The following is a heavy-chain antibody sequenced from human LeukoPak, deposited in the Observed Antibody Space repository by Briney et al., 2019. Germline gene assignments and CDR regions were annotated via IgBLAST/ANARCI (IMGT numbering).Heavy chain of an antibody. J-gene: IGHJ4*02. V-gene: IGHV3-48*01. Sequence: GGSLRLSCTASGFPFIEYSMNWVRQAPGKGLEWISYIGIDSGNTKYADSVRGRFTISADKAKNSLYLQMNSLQVEDTAVYYCARDHNYAFDNWGQGTLVSVAS. CDR1: GFPFIEYS. D-gene: IGHD1-1*01. CDR2: IGIDSGNT. CDR3: ARDHNYAFDN.